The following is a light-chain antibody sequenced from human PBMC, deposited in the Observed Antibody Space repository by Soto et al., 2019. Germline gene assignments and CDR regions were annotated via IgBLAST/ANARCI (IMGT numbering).Light chain of an antibody. CDR1: EDVDIY. V-gene: IGKV3-11*01. Sequence: EVVLTQSPATLSLSRGGRATLSCRASEDVDIYLAWYQQRPGQAPRLLIYDTSKKATGIPARFTGTGSGTDFTLTISSLEPEDFAVYYCQQRFSWPPWTFVQGTKVEIK. J-gene: IGKJ1*01. CDR3: QQRFSWPPWT. CDR2: DTS.